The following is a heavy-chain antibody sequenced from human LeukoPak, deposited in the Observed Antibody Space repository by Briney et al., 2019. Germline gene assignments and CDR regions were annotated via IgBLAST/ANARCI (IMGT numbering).Heavy chain of an antibody. CDR3: ARAPTGSYWYFDL. D-gene: IGHD7-27*01. CDR2: IYYSVST. J-gene: IGHJ2*01. Sequence: SETLSFTCAVSGASISSYYWSWIRQPPGKGLEWIGYIYYSVSTNYNPSLKSRVTISVDTSKNQFSLKLSSVTAADTAVYYCARAPTGSYWYFDLWGRGTLVTVSS. CDR1: GASISSYY. V-gene: IGHV4-59*01.